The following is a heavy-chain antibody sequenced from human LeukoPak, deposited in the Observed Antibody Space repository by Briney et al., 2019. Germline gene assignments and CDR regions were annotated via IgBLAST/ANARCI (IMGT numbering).Heavy chain of an antibody. CDR1: GYTLTELS. CDR2: FDPEDGET. CDR3: ATGRYYYDSSGSNLDY. D-gene: IGHD3-22*01. J-gene: IGHJ4*02. Sequence: ASVKVSCKVSGYTLTELSMHWVRQAPGKGLEWMGGFDPEDGETIYAQKLQGRVTMTEDTSTDTAYMELSSLRSEDTAVYYCATGRYYYDSSGSNLDYWGQGTLVTVSS. V-gene: IGHV1-24*01.